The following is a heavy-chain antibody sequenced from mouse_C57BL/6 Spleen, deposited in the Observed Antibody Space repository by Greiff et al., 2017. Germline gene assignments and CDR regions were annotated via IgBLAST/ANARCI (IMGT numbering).Heavy chain of an antibody. V-gene: IGHV1-39*01. J-gene: IGHJ4*01. Sequence: EVQLQQPGPELVKPGASVKISCKASGYSFTDYNMNWVKQSNGKSLEWIGVINPNYGTTSYNQKFKGKATLTVDQSSSTAYMQLNSLTSEDSAVYYCARTGYYGSNYYAMDYWGQGTSVTVSS. CDR2: INPNYGTT. CDR1: GYSFTDYN. CDR3: ARTGYYGSNYYAMDY. D-gene: IGHD1-1*01.